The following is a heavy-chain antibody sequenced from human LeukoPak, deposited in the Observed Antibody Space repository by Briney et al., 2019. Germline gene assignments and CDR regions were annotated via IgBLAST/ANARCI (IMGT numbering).Heavy chain of an antibody. J-gene: IGHJ4*02. CDR1: GFTFSSYA. Sequence: GGSLRLSCAASGFTFSSYAMSWVRQAPGKGLEWVSAISGSGGSTYYADSVKGRFTISRDNSKNTLYLQMNSLRAEDTAVYYCARDELVRGPRMRTLDHWGQGSLVTVSS. CDR2: ISGSGGST. D-gene: IGHD3-10*02. V-gene: IGHV3-23*01. CDR3: ARDELVRGPRMRTLDH.